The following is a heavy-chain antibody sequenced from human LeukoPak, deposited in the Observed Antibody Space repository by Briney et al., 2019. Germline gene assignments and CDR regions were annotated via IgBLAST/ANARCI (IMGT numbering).Heavy chain of an antibody. D-gene: IGHD3-22*01. Sequence: GGSLRLSCAASGFTVSSNYMSWVRQAPGEGLEWVSVTYSGGRTYYADSVKGRFTISRDNSKNTLYLQMNSLRAEDTAVYYCARDEDYYDSSGINDYWGQGTLVTVSS. J-gene: IGHJ4*02. CDR3: ARDEDYYDSSGINDY. CDR2: TYSGGRT. CDR1: GFTVSSNY. V-gene: IGHV3-53*01.